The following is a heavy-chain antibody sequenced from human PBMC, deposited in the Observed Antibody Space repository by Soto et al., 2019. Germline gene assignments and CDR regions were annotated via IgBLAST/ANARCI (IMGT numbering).Heavy chain of an antibody. J-gene: IGHJ4*02. Sequence: QLQPQESGPGLVKPSETLSLTCTVSGGFISTSSYYWGWVRQPPGKGLEWIGTIYYTGYTYYNPSLKSRVAMSVDTSKDHFSLNLTSVIAADTAIYYCARSAIAVNGLFDHWGLGTLVTVSS. V-gene: IGHV4-39*02. D-gene: IGHD6-19*01. CDR3: ARSAIAVNGLFDH. CDR2: IYYTGYT. CDR1: GGFISTSSYY.